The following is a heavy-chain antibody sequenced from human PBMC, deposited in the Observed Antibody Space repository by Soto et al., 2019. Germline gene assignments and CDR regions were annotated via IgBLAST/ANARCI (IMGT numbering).Heavy chain of an antibody. CDR1: GYTFTSYG. V-gene: IGHV1-18*01. D-gene: IGHD2-21*02. CDR3: ARRYCGGDCNYYYYGMDV. J-gene: IGHJ6*02. Sequence: QVQLVQSGAEVKKPGASVKVSCKASGYTFTSYGISWVRQAPGQGLEWMGWISAYNGTTNYAQKLPGRVTMTTDTSTSTAYMELRSLRSDDTAVYYCARRYCGGDCNYYYYGMDVWGQGTTVTVSS. CDR2: ISAYNGTT.